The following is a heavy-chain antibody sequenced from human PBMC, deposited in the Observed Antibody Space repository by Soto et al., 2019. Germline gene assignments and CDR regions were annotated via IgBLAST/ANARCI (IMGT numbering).Heavy chain of an antibody. D-gene: IGHD1-1*01. J-gene: IGHJ4*02. V-gene: IGHV4-34*02. CDR1: GASFSGYY. CDR2: INQSGST. Sequence: QVQLQQWGAGLLKPSETLSLSCAVYGASFSGYYWNWIRQPPGKGLEWIGEINQSGSTNYSPSLKTGVTISVDTSKKQFSLRVSSVTAADAAVYYCARRFSGTGRYFDYWGQGTLVTVSS. CDR3: ARRFSGTGRYFDY.